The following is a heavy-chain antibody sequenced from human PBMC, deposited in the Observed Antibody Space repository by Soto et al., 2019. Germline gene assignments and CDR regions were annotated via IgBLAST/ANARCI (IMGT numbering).Heavy chain of an antibody. CDR2: ISYDGSNK. Sequence: QVQLVESGGGVVQPGRSLRLSCAASGFTFSSYGMHWVRQAPGKGLEWVAVISYDGSNKYYADSVKGRFTISRDNSKNTLYLQMNSLRAEDTAVYYCAKDLGEAGPNAPRMPHWGQGTLVTVSS. CDR3: AKDLGEAGPNAPRMPH. V-gene: IGHV3-30*18. D-gene: IGHD6-19*01. CDR1: GFTFSSYG. J-gene: IGHJ1*01.